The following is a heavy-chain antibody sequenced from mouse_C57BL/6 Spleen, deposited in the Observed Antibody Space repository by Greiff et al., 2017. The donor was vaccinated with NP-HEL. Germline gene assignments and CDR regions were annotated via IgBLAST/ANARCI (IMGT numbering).Heavy chain of an antibody. V-gene: IGHV1-69*01. D-gene: IGHD1-1*01. J-gene: IGHJ2*01. CDR2: IDPSDSYT. Sequence: QVQLQQPGAELVMPGASVKLSCKASGYTFTSYWMHWVKQRPGQGLEWIGEIDPSDSYTNYNQKFKGKSTLTVDKSSSTAYMQLSSLTSEDSAVFYCARGDYGSSYFTFDYWGQGTTLTVSS. CDR3: ARGDYGSSYFTFDY. CDR1: GYTFTSYW.